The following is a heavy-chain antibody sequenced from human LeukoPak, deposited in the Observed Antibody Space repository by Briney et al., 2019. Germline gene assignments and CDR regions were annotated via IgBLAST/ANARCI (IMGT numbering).Heavy chain of an antibody. CDR3: ARDIEGPGIAFDL. V-gene: IGHV3-7*04. CDR2: IKYDGSEK. CDR1: GFTFSSYW. Sequence: GGSLRLSCAASGFTFSSYWMNWVRQAPGKGLEWVANIKYDGSEKYYVDSVRGRFTISRDNAKNSLYLQMNSLRAEDTAVYYCARDIEGPGIAFDLWGQGTMLTVSS. J-gene: IGHJ3*01. D-gene: IGHD6-13*01.